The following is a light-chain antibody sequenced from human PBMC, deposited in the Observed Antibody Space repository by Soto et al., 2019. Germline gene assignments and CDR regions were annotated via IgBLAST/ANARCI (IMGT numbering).Light chain of an antibody. CDR1: SGDVGGYNL. J-gene: IGLJ1*01. CDR2: EVT. CDR3: CSYAGNSEV. V-gene: IGLV2-23*02. Sequence: ALTQPASVSGSPGQSITIPCTGTSGDVGGYNLVSWYQQHPGKAPKLMIYEVTERPSGVSNRFSGSKSGNTASLTISGLQPDDEADYYCCSYAGNSEVFGTGTKLTVL.